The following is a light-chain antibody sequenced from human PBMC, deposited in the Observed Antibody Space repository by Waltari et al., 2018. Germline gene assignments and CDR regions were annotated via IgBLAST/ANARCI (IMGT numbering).Light chain of an antibody. CDR1: QSVSSY. Sequence: EVVLTQSPATLSLSPGERATLSCRASQSVSSYLAWYQQKPGQAPQLLIYDASNRATGIPPRFGGSGSGTDFTLTISSLEPEDFAVYYCQQRSNWYTFGQGTKLEIK. V-gene: IGKV3-11*01. J-gene: IGKJ2*01. CDR2: DAS. CDR3: QQRSNWYT.